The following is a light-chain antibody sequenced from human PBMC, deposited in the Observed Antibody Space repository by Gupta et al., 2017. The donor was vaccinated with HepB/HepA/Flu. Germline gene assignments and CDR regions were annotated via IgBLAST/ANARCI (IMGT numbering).Light chain of an antibody. CDR2: DAS. CDR1: QGIRNY. V-gene: IGKV3-11*01. J-gene: IGKJ2*02. Sequence: EIVLTQSPALLSCSPGERATLPCRASQGIRNYLTWYQQKPGQAPRLLIYDASSRDTGVPARFSGGGSGTDFTLTISSLEPEDFAVYFCQQRDWPPCTFGQGTKLEIK. CDR3: QQRDWPPCT.